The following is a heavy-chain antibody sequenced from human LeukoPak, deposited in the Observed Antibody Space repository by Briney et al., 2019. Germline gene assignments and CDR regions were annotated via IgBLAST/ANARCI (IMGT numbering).Heavy chain of an antibody. CDR1: GFTFSSFS. Sequence: PGGSLRLSCAASGFTFSSFSMNWVRQAPGKGPEWVSYISSSSGAIYYADSVKGRFTISRDNAKNSLYLQMNRLRDEDTAVYFCARYSAYCFDYWGQGSLVTVSS. J-gene: IGHJ4*02. CDR2: ISSSSGAI. V-gene: IGHV3-48*02. CDR3: ARYSAYCFDY. D-gene: IGHD2-21*01.